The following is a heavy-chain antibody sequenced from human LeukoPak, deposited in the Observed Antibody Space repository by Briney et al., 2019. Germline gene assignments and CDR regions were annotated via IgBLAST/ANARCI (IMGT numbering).Heavy chain of an antibody. CDR2: IIPIFGTA. V-gene: IGHV1-69*13. Sequence: EASVKVSCKASGGTFSSYAISWVRQAPGQGLEWMGGIIPIFGTANYAQKFQGRVTITADESTSTAYMELSSLRSEDTAVYYCARGIAVAVPSHWGQGTPVTVSS. CDR1: GGTFSSYA. J-gene: IGHJ4*02. D-gene: IGHD6-19*01. CDR3: ARGIAVAVPSH.